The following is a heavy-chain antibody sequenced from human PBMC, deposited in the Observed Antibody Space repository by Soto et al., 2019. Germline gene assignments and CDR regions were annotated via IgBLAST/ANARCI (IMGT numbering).Heavy chain of an antibody. CDR3: ARGGSIAARRTWFDP. CDR2: IYYSGST. J-gene: IGHJ5*02. D-gene: IGHD6-6*01. V-gene: IGHV4-59*01. Sequence: PSGTLSLTCTVSGGSISSYYWSWIRQPPGKGLEWIGYIYYSGSTNYNPSLKSRVTISVDTSKNQFSLKLSSVTAADTAVYYCARGGSIAARRTWFDPWGQGTLVTVSS. CDR1: GGSISSYY.